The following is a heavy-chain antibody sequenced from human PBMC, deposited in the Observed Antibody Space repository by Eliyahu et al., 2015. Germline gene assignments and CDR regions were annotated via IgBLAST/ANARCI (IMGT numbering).Heavy chain of an antibody. J-gene: IGHJ5*02. CDR1: GFNLKXYG. V-gene: IGHV1-18*01. D-gene: IGHD2-15*01. CDR2: ISSYNGKT. Sequence: QVRLVQSGAEVKQPGASVKLSCQASGFNLKXYGXSWVRQAPGQGLEWIGWISSYNGKTNYAQRVQGRVILTTDTSTNTAYMELTSLKSDDTAVYYCARVVAAFDPWGPGSLVIVSS. CDR3: ARVVAAFDP.